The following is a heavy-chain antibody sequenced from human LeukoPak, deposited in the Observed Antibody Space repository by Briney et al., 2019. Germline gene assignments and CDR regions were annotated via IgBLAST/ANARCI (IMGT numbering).Heavy chain of an antibody. CDR3: ARDGSGLFDY. CDR2: IYHSGST. CDR1: GYSISSGYY. V-gene: IGHV4-38-2*02. D-gene: IGHD3-10*01. J-gene: IGHJ4*02. Sequence: SETLSLTCTVSGYSISSGYYWGWIRQPPGKGLEWIGEIYHSGSTNYNPSLKSRVTISVDKSKNQFSLKLSSVTAADTAVYYCARDGSGLFDYWGQGTLVTVSS.